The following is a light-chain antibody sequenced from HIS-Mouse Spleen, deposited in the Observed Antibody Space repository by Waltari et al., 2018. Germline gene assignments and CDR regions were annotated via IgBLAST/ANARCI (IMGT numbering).Light chain of an antibody. CDR3: QQYYSTPLT. Sequence: DIVMTQSPDSLAVSLGERATSNCKSSQSVLYRSNNKHYLAWYQQKPGQPPKLLIYWASTRESGVPDRFSGSGSGTDFTLTISSLQAEDVAVYYCQQYYSTPLTFGGGTKVEIK. V-gene: IGKV4-1*01. CDR2: WAS. J-gene: IGKJ4*01. CDR1: QSVLYRSNNKHY.